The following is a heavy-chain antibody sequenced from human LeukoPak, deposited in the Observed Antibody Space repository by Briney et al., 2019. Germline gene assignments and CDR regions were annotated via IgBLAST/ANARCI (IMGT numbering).Heavy chain of an antibody. CDR1: GYTLTELS. CDR3: ATPGDGYTLGYFDY. J-gene: IGHJ4*02. Sequence: ASVKVSCTVSGYTLTELSMHWVRQAPGKGLEWMGGFDPEDGETIYAQKFQGRVTMTEDTSTDTAYMELSSLRSEDTAVYYCATPGDGYTLGYFDYWGQGTLVTVSS. CDR2: FDPEDGET. V-gene: IGHV1-24*01. D-gene: IGHD5-24*01.